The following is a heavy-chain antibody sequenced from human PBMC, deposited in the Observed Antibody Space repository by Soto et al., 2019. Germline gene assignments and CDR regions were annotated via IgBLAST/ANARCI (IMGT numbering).Heavy chain of an antibody. J-gene: IGHJ6*02. D-gene: IGHD3-10*01. CDR3: ARSGGNSYYYGMDV. V-gene: IGHV4-31*02. CDR2: LYYSANT. Sequence: QVQLQESGPGLVKPSQTLSLTCSVSGGSISSGCYYWSWIRQPPGKGLEWIGYLYYSANTHYNPSLKGRVSISADTSKTQFSLNLSSVTAADTAVYYCARSGGNSYYYGMDVWGQGTTVTVSS. CDR1: GGSISSGCYY.